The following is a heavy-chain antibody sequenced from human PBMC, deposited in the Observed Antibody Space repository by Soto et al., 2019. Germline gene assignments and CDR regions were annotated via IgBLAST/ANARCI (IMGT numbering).Heavy chain of an antibody. CDR1: GYSFSAYS. Sequence: QVVLVQSGGEVKKPGASVKVSCKASGYSFSAYSITWVRQAPGQGLEWMGRISGYNGNTNYARTLRGRLTLTTDTSTSTAYMELRSLTSDDTAVYYCARDVFCGGATACRDMEVWSQGTTVTVSS. CDR2: ISGYNGNT. J-gene: IGHJ6*02. D-gene: IGHD2-21*01. CDR3: ARDVFCGGATACRDMEV. V-gene: IGHV1-18*04.